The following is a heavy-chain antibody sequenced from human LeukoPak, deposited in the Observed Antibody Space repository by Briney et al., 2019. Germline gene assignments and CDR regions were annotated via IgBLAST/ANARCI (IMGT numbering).Heavy chain of an antibody. CDR3: ARPVHYGSGTPTRGYYYGMDV. D-gene: IGHD3-10*01. Sequence: SVKVSCKASGATFSSYAISWVRQAPGQGLEWMGGIIPIFGTANYAQKFQGRVTISADESTSTAYMELSSLRSEDTAVYYCARPVHYGSGTPTRGYYYGMDVWGKGTTVTVSS. V-gene: IGHV1-69*13. CDR1: GATFSSYA. J-gene: IGHJ6*04. CDR2: IIPIFGTA.